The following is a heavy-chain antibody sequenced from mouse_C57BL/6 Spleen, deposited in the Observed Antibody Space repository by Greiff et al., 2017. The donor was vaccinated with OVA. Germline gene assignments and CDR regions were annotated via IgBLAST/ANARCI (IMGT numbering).Heavy chain of an antibody. CDR3: ARRNYLSAMDY. CDR1: GYTFTSYW. V-gene: IGHV1-69*01. Sequence: QVQLKQPGAELVMPGASVKLSCKASGYTFTSYWMHWVKQRPGQGLEWIGEIDPSDSYTNYNQKFKGKSTLTVDKSSSTAYMQLSSLTSEDSAVYYCARRNYLSAMDYWGQGTSVTVSS. CDR2: IDPSDSYT. J-gene: IGHJ4*01. D-gene: IGHD5-5*01.